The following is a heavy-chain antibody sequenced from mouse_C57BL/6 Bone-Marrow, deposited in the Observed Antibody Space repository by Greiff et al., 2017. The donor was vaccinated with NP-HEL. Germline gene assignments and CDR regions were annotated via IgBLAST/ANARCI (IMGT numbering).Heavy chain of an antibody. CDR3: ARSGGNYPYVYAVDY. V-gene: IGHV1-50*01. J-gene: IGHJ4*01. CDR1: GYTFTSYW. Sequence: QVQLQQPGAELVKPGASVKLSCKASGYTFTSYWMKWVKQRPGQGLEWIGEIDPSDSYTNYKQKFKGKATLPVDTSSSTAYMQHSSLTSEDSAVYYFARSGGNYPYVYAVDYWGQGTSVTVSS. CDR2: IDPSDSYT. D-gene: IGHD2-1*01.